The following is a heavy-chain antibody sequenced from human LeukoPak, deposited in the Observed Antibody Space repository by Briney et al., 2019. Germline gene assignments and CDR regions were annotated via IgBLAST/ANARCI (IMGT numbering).Heavy chain of an antibody. CDR3: ASYYASGVSAYNYYGMDV. J-gene: IGHJ6*04. D-gene: IGHD3-10*01. CDR1: GYSISSGYY. V-gene: IGHV4-38-2*01. Sequence: PSETLSLTCAVSGYSISSGYYWGWIRQPPGKGLEWIGSMSHNRGTYYNPSLKSRVTISMDTSKNQFSLRLSSVTAADTAVYYCASYYASGVSAYNYYGMDVWGEGTTVTVSS. CDR2: MSHNRGT.